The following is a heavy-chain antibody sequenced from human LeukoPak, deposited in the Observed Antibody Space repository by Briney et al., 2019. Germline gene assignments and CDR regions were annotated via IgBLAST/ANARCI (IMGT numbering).Heavy chain of an antibody. Sequence: GGSLRLSCAASGFTFSSYDMHWVREAPGKGLEWAAFVSYDGTNQDYADSVKGRFTISRDNSKNTLHLQMNSLRAEDTAVYYCARGLTGGLDVWGQGTTVTVSS. V-gene: IGHV3-30-3*01. D-gene: IGHD1-20*01. CDR3: ARGLTGGLDV. CDR2: VSYDGTNQ. CDR1: GFTFSSYD. J-gene: IGHJ6*02.